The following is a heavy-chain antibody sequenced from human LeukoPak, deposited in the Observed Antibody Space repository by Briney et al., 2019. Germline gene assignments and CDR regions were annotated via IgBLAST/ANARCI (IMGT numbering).Heavy chain of an antibody. CDR1: GFTFTEYY. CDR2: ISSSGDIL. V-gene: IGHV3-11*01. Sequence: GGSLRLSCAASGFTFTEYYMSWIRQTPGEGLEWVSDISSSGDILSYADSIQGRFTISRDNAKNSLYLQMNSLRPGDTAVYYCARETVAGTFDYWGQGTLVTVSS. J-gene: IGHJ4*02. CDR3: ARETVAGTFDY. D-gene: IGHD6-19*01.